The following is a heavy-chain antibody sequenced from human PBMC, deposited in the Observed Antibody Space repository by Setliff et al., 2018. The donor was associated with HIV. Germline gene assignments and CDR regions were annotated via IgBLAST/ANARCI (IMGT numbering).Heavy chain of an antibody. D-gene: IGHD3-22*01. CDR3: AAGLNYYDRSGLGA. CDR2: FVPEHSET. J-gene: IGHJ5*02. Sequence: ASVKVSCKVSGYTLTELSIHWVRQAPGKGLEWMGGFVPEHSETIYAQKFQGRVTMTEDTSTDTAFMELSGLTSEDTAVYYCAAGLNYYDRSGLGAWGQGTWSPSPQ. CDR1: GYTLTELS. V-gene: IGHV1-24*01.